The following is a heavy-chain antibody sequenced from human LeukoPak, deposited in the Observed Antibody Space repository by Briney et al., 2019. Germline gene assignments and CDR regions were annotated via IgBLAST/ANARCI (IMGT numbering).Heavy chain of an antibody. CDR1: GFSFSTYW. V-gene: IGHV3-7*03. D-gene: IGHD3-22*01. CDR2: IKPDITEK. CDR3: ARAYVSWLLPYYFDY. J-gene: IGHJ4*02. Sequence: GGSLRLSCVASGFSFSTYWMSWVRRAPGKGLEWVANIKPDITEKHYMDSVRGRFTISRDNARNSLYLEMNSLRVEDTAAYYCARAYVSWLLPYYFDYWGQGMLVTVSS.